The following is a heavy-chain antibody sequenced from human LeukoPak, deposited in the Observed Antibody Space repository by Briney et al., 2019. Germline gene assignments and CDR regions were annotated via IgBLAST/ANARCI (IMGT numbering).Heavy chain of an antibody. CDR3: ARDLMDSSGSSDFDY. V-gene: IGHV3-7*01. CDR1: GFTFSNYW. Sequence: PGGSLRLSCTASGFTFSNYWMGWVRQAPGKGLEWVANIKEDGTTIYYVDSVKGRFTISRDNAKNSLYLQMNSVRDEDTAVYYCARDLMDSSGSSDFDYWGQGTLVTVSS. J-gene: IGHJ4*02. CDR2: IKEDGTTI. D-gene: IGHD6-19*01.